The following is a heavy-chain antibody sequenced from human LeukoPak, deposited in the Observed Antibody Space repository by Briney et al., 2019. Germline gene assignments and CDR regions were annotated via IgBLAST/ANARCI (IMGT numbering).Heavy chain of an antibody. J-gene: IGHJ3*02. V-gene: IGHV3-9*01. CDR1: GFTFDDYA. CDR2: ISWNSGSI. D-gene: IGHD5-12*01. Sequence: GGSLRLSCAASGFTFDDYAVHWVRQAPGKGLEWVSGISWNSGSIGDADSVKGRFTISRDSAKNSLYLQMNSLRAEDTALYYCAKSNRGGYPPQDAFDIWGQGTMVTVSS. CDR3: AKSNRGGYPPQDAFDI.